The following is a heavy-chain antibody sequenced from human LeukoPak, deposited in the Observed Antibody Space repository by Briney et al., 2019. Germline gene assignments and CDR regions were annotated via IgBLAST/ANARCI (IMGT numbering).Heavy chain of an antibody. Sequence: GGSLRLSYAASGFTFSSYWMSWVRQAPGKGLEWVANIKQDGSEKYYVDSVKGRFTVSRDNAKNSLYLQMNSLSAEDTAVYYCARHNSGSYSSSWYDAFDIWGQGTMVTVSS. V-gene: IGHV3-7*01. D-gene: IGHD6-13*01. CDR1: GFTFSSYW. CDR2: IKQDGSEK. CDR3: ARHNSGSYSSSWYDAFDI. J-gene: IGHJ3*02.